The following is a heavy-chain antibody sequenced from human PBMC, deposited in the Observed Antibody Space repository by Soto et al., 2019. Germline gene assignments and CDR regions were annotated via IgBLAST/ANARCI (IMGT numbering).Heavy chain of an antibody. CDR3: ARRRAVAKRPFYFDY. V-gene: IGHV4-39*01. CDR1: GGSISSSSYY. D-gene: IGHD6-19*01. CDR2: IYYSGTT. J-gene: IGHJ4*02. Sequence: SETLSLTCTVSGGSISSSSYYWGWIRQPPGKGLEWIGSIYYSGTTDYNPSLRSRVTISVDTSKNQFSLKLSSVTAADTAVYYCARRRAVAKRPFYFDYWGQGTLVTV.